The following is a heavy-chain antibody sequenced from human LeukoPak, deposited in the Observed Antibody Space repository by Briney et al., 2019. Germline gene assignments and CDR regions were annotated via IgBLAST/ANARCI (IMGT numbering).Heavy chain of an antibody. CDR3: ARIPVRDYVQN. V-gene: IGHV4-39*01. CDR2: IYYSGST. J-gene: IGHJ1*01. CDR1: GFRFSNYW. Sequence: GSLRLSCAASGFRFSNYWMTWVRQAPGKGLEWIGSIYYSGSTYYNPSLKSRVTISVDTSKNQFSLKLSSVTAADTAVYYCARIPVRDYVQNWGQGTLVTVSS. D-gene: IGHD6-6*01.